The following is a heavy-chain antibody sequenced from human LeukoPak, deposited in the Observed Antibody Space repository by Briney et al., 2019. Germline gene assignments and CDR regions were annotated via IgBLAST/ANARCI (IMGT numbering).Heavy chain of an antibody. D-gene: IGHD1-1*01. V-gene: IGHV3-48*01. CDR2: IGIDSGNT. CDR1: GFPFIEYS. J-gene: IGHJ4*02. Sequence: GGSLRLSCTASGFPFIEYSMNWVRQVPGKGLEWISYIGIDSGNTKYADSVRGRFTISADKAKNLLYLQMNSLRVEDTAVYYCARDHNYAFDNWGQGTLVSVAS. CDR3: ARDHNYAFDN.